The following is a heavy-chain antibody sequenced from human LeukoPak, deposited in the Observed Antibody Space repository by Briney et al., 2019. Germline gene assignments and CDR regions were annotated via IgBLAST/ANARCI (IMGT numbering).Heavy chain of an antibody. D-gene: IGHD2-21*02. J-gene: IGHJ4*02. Sequence: PSETLSLTCAVYGGSFSGYYWSWIRQPPGKGLEWIGEINHSGSTNYNPSLKSRVTISVDTSKSQFSLKLSSVTAADTAVYYCARGQVVTGFDYWGQGTLVTVSS. CDR1: GGSFSGYY. CDR2: INHSGST. CDR3: ARGQVVTGFDY. V-gene: IGHV4-34*01.